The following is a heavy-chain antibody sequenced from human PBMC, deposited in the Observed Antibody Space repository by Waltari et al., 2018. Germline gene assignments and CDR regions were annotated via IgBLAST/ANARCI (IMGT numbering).Heavy chain of an antibody. D-gene: IGHD3-10*01. CDR3: ARGPTYGSGSYYARLNFDY. CDR1: GYTFTSYY. J-gene: IGHJ4*02. V-gene: IGHV1-46*01. Sequence: QVQLVQSGAEVKKPGASVKVSCKASGYTFTSYYMHWVRQAPGQGLEWMGILNPRGGSTSYEQKFQGRVTMTRDTSTGTVYMGRGSLRAEDTAVYYCARGPTYGSGSYYARLNFDYWGQGTLVTVSS. CDR2: LNPRGGST.